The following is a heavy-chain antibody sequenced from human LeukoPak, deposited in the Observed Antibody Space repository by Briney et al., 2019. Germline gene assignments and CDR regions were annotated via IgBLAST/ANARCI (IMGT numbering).Heavy chain of an antibody. J-gene: IGHJ6*02. CDR2: ISGSGGAT. D-gene: IGHD2-21*01. CDR1: GFTFSNYA. CDR3: AKKVITYYYGMDV. Sequence: PGGSLSLSCAASGFTFSNYAMSWVRQAPGKGLEWVSGISGSGGATYYADSVKGRFTISRDNSKNTLYLQMSGLRAEDTAVYYCAKKVITYYYGMDVWGQGTTVTVSS. V-gene: IGHV3-23*01.